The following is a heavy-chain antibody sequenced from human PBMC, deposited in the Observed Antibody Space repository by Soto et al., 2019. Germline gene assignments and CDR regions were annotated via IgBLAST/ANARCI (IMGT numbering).Heavy chain of an antibody. Sequence: QVQLQQWGAGLLKPSETLSLTCAVYGGSFSGYYWSWIRQPPGKGLEWIGEINHSGSTNYNPSLKSRVTISVDTSKNQFSLKLTSVTAADTAVYFCARYQKGPFDYWGQGTLVTVSS. CDR1: GGSFSGYY. CDR2: INHSGST. CDR3: ARYQKGPFDY. J-gene: IGHJ4*02. D-gene: IGHD2-2*01. V-gene: IGHV4-34*01.